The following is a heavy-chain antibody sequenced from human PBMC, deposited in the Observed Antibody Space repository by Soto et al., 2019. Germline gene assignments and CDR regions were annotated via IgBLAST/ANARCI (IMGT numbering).Heavy chain of an antibody. J-gene: IGHJ4*02. CDR2: IIPILGIA. Sequence: QVQLVQSGAEVKKPGSSVKVSCKASGGTFSSYTISWVRQAPGQGLEWMGRIIPILGIANYAQKFQGRVTITADKSTCTAYIELSSLRSEDTAVYYCARGDSSSSLGRDYWGQGTLVTVSS. CDR1: GGTFSSYT. CDR3: ARGDSSSSLGRDY. D-gene: IGHD6-6*01. V-gene: IGHV1-69*02.